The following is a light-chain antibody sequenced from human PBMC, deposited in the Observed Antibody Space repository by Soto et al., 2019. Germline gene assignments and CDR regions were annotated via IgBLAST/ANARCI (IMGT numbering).Light chain of an antibody. CDR2: GAS. V-gene: IGKV1-39*01. CDR3: QQSYRNPRT. J-gene: IGKJ1*01. Sequence: DIQMTQSPSSLSASVGDRVTITCRASENIKTFLHWYQKKPGKAPNLLVYGASSLHSGVPSRFSGSGSGTDFTLTIGGLQPEDFASYYCQQSYRNPRTFGLGTKVDIK. CDR1: ENIKTF.